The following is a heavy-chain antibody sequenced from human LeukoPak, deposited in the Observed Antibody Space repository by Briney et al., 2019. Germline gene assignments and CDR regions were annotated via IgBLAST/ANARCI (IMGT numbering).Heavy chain of an antibody. V-gene: IGHV1-2*02. CDR3: ARREFYVWGSYRPFDY. J-gene: IGHJ4*02. CDR1: GYTFTGYY. D-gene: IGHD3-16*02. CDR2: INPNSGGT. Sequence: EASVKVSCKASGYTFTGYYMHWVRQAPGQGLEWMGWINPNSGGTNYAQKFQGRVTMTRDTSISTAYMELSRLRSDDTAVYYCARREFYVWGSYRPFDYWGQGTPVTVSS.